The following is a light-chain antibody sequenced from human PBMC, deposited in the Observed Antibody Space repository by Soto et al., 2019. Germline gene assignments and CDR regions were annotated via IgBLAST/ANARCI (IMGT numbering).Light chain of an antibody. J-gene: IGKJ4*01. CDR3: RQYGRSLGFA. V-gene: IGKV3-20*01. CDR1: QSVTSNF. Sequence: ESVLTQSPGALSLCPGERATLSCRASQSVTSNFLAGYQEKPGQAPRLLIYGASSRATGIPDRFSGSGSGADFTLTISRLEPEDFAVYYCRQYGRSLGFAFGGGTKVDIK. CDR2: GAS.